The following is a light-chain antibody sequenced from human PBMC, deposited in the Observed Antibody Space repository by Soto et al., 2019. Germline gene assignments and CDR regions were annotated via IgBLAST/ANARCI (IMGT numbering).Light chain of an antibody. V-gene: IGLV2-14*01. J-gene: IGLJ1*01. CDR1: SSDIGAYDY. CDR2: EVN. CDR3: FSFTNTSTHV. Sequence: QSALTKPASLSGSPGQSITISCTGTSSDIGAYDYVSWFQQHPGKAPKLMISEVNNRPSGVSNRFSGSKSGNTAYLTISGLQVEDEAEYFCFSFTNTSTHVFGTGTKLTVL.